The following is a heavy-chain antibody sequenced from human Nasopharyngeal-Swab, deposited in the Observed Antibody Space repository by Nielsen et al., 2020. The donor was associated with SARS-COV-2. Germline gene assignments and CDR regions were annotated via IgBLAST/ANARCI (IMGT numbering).Heavy chain of an antibody. Sequence: VRQAPGKGLEWVSYISSSGSTIYYADSVKGRFTISRDNAKNSLYLQMNSLRAEDTAVYYCARGFYYGSGSQGFDYWGQGTLVTVSS. J-gene: IGHJ4*02. D-gene: IGHD3-10*01. CDR2: ISSSGSTI. CDR3: ARGFYYGSGSQGFDY. V-gene: IGHV3-48*03.